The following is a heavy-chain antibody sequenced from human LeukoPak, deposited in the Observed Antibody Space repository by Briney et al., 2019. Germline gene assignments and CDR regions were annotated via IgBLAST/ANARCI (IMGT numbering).Heavy chain of an antibody. V-gene: IGHV3-11*01. CDR1: GFTFSDYY. D-gene: IGHD3-9*01. J-gene: IGHJ4*02. CDR2: ISSSGSTI. Sequence: PGGSLRLSCPPSGFTFSDYYMSWIRPAPGKGLEWVSYISSSGSTIYYADSVKGRFTISRDNAKNSLYLQMNSLRAVDTAVYYCARDEYDFLTGYSDFFDYWGQGTLVTVSS. CDR3: ARDEYDFLTGYSDFFDY.